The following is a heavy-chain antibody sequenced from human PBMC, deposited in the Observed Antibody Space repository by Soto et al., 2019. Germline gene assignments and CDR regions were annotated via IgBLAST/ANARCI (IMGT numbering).Heavy chain of an antibody. CDR2: ISGTSDMT. D-gene: IGHD4-4*01. CDR3: AKYRWGATTVTSIN. J-gene: IGHJ1*01. V-gene: IGHV3-23*01. CDR1: GFTFSSYP. Sequence: EVQLLESGGDLVEPGGSLRLSCVGSGFTFSSYPMNWVRQAPEKGLEWVSAISGTSDMTYYANSVTGRFTISRDNSKNTLYLQVSSLRVEDTAIYYCAKYRWGATTVTSINWGRGTLVTVSS.